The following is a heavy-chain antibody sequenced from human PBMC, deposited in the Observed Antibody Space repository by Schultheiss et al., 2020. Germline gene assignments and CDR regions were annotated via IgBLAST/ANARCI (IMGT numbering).Heavy chain of an antibody. CDR3: AALGGGYYFDY. J-gene: IGHJ4*02. D-gene: IGHD3-16*01. CDR2: ISGSGGST. V-gene: IGHV3-23*01. CDR1: GFTFSSYA. Sequence: GGSLRLSCSASGFTFSSYAMSWVRQAPGKGLEWVSAISGSGGSTYYADSVKGRFTISRDNSKNTLYLQMNSLRAEDTAVYYCAALGGGYYFDYWGQGTLVTVSS.